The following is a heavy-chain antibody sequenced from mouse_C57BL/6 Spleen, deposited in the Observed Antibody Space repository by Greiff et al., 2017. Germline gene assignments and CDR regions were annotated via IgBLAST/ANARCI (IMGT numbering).Heavy chain of an antibody. CDR3: LYYYGS. CDR1: GYTFTDYY. D-gene: IGHD1-1*01. CDR2: IYPGSGNT. V-gene: IGHV1-76*01. Sequence: VQLQQSGAELVRPGASVKLSCKASGYTFTDYYINWVKQRPGQGLEWIARIYPGSGNTYYNEKFKGKATLTAENSSSTAYMQLSSLTSEDSAVYFCLYYYGSWGQGTLVTVSA. J-gene: IGHJ3*01.